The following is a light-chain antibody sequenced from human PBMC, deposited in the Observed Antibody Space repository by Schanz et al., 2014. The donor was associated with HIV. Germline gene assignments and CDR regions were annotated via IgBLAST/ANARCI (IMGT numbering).Light chain of an antibody. Sequence: DIQMTQSPSALSASVGDRVTITCRASQDIRNHLAWFQQKPGKVPQRLIYAASSLQSGVPSRFSGSGSGTEFTLPISSLQPYYFALNYCQGYSVSPPWTFGQGTRVEI. CDR1: QDIRNH. CDR2: AAS. CDR3: QGYSVSPPWT. J-gene: IGKJ1*01. V-gene: IGKV1-17*03.